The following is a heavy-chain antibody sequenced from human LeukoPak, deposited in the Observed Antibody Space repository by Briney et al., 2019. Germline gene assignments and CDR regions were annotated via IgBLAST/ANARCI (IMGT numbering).Heavy chain of an antibody. CDR3: AKTSKTNSYVRSYYFDY. D-gene: IGHD5-18*01. Sequence: GGSLRLSCAVSGFTFSSYWMSWVRQAPGKGLEWVANIKEDGSEKYFVDSVKGRFTISRDNAKNSLYLQMNSLRAEDTAVYYCAKTSKTNSYVRSYYFDYWGQGTLVTVSS. CDR2: IKEDGSEK. J-gene: IGHJ4*02. V-gene: IGHV3-7*02. CDR1: GFTFSSYW.